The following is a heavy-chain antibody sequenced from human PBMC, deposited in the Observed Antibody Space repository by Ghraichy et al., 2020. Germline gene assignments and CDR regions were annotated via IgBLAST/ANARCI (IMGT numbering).Heavy chain of an antibody. CDR2: INPNSGAT. D-gene: IGHD6-6*01. CDR3: AGIAGAARPYFQH. V-gene: IGHV1-2*02. CDR1: GYTFTGYQ. Sequence: ASVKVSCKASGYTFTGYQMHWVRQAPGQGLEWMGWINPNSGATRYAQKFQGRVTMTRDTSISTAYMELSGLRSDDTAVYYCAGIAGAARPYFQHWGQGTLVTVSS. J-gene: IGHJ1*01.